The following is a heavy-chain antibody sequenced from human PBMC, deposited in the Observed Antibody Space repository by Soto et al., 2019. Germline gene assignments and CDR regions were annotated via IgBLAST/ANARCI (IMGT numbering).Heavy chain of an antibody. D-gene: IGHD3-10*01. V-gene: IGHV3-7*02. CDR1: GFDFSSSW. CDR3: ASFHWRFGEFLRMDV. CDR2: IKGDVSEK. Sequence: PGGSLRLSCAASGFDFSSSWMSWIRQAPGKGLEWVANIKGDVSEKYSVDSVKGRFTISRDNAKNSLYLQMNSLRDEDTAVYYCASFHWRFGEFLRMDVWGQGTTVTVSS. J-gene: IGHJ6*02.